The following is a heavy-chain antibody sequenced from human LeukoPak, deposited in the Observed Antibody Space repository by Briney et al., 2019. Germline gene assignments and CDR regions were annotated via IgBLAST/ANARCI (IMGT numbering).Heavy chain of an antibody. V-gene: IGHV3-48*03. CDR3: ARIEVKAYYDILTGYYNGY. Sequence: GGSLRLSCAASGFTFSSYEMNWVRQAPGKGLEWVSYISSSGSTIYYADSVKGRFTISRDNAKNSPYLQMNSLRAEDTAVYYCARIEVKAYYDILTGYYNGYWGQGTLVTVSS. D-gene: IGHD3-9*01. J-gene: IGHJ4*02. CDR1: GFTFSSYE. CDR2: ISSSGSTI.